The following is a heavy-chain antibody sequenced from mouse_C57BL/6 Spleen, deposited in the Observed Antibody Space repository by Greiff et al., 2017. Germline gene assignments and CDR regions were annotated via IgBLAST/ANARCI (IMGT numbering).Heavy chain of an antibody. V-gene: IGHV1-69*01. J-gene: IGHJ4*01. Sequence: QVQLQQPGAELVMPGASVKLSCKASGYTFTSYWMHWVKQRPGQGLEWIGELDPSDSYTNYNQKFKGKSTLTVDKSSSTAYMQLSSLTSEDSAVYYCALYYGNYGYAMDYWGQGTSVTVSS. CDR1: GYTFTSYW. CDR2: LDPSDSYT. CDR3: ALYYGNYGYAMDY. D-gene: IGHD2-1*01.